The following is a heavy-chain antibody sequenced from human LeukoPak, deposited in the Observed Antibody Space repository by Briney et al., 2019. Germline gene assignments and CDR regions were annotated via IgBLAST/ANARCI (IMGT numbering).Heavy chain of an antibody. D-gene: IGHD2/OR15-2a*01. V-gene: IGHV4-59*01. CDR2: IYDRGDT. J-gene: IGHJ3*02. CDR1: GGSISSYY. CDR3: ARATYTFGNYAFDI. Sequence: PSETLSLTCTVSGGSISSYYWSWIRQPPGKALEWIAYIYDRGDTDCHPSLKSRVTLSTDSSKKQFSLNLSSVTAADTAVYYCARATYTFGNYAFDIWSQGTMVTVSS.